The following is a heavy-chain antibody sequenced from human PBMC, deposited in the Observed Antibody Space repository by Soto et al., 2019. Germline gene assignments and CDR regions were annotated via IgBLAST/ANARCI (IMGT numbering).Heavy chain of an antibody. D-gene: IGHD6-13*01. CDR2: IYYSGNT. CDR1: GGSISITNYF. J-gene: IGHJ4*02. V-gene: IGHV4-39*01. Sequence: QLQLQESGPGLVKPSETLSLTCTVSGGSISITNYFWGWIRQPPGKGLEWIGSIYYSGNTYYNPSLKSRVSISVDTSMNQFSLKLTSVTAADTAVYYCARPGSTYSSGWSIDYWRQGILVTVSS. CDR3: ARPGSTYSSGWSIDY.